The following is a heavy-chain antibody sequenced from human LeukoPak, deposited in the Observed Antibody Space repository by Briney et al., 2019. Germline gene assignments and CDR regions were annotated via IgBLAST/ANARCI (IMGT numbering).Heavy chain of an antibody. V-gene: IGHV3-21*01. J-gene: IGHJ4*02. CDR3: ARESYYYDSSGYYYSFDY. D-gene: IGHD3-22*01. CDR2: ISSSSSYI. CDR1: GFTFSSYS. Sequence: GGSLRLSCAASGFTFSSYSMNWVRQAPGKGLEWVSSISSSSSYIYYADSVKGRFPISRDNAKNSLYLQMNSLRAEDTAVYYCARESYYYDSSGYYYSFDYWGQGTLVTVSS.